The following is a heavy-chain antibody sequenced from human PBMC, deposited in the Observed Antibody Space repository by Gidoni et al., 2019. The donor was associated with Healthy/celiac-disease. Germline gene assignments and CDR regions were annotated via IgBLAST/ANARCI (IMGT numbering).Heavy chain of an antibody. CDR1: GFTFSSYE. Sequence: EVQLVESGGGLVQPGGSLRLSCAASGFTFSSYEMNWVRQAPGKGLEWVSYISSSGSTIYYADSVKGRFTISRDNAKNSLYLQMNSLRAEDTAVYYCARGEVATTVWTNWFDPWGQGTLVTVSS. V-gene: IGHV3-48*03. J-gene: IGHJ5*02. CDR2: ISSSGSTI. CDR3: ARGEVATTVWTNWFDP. D-gene: IGHD5-12*01.